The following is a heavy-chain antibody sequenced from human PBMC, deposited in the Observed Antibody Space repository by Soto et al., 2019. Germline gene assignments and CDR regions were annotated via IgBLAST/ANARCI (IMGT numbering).Heavy chain of an antibody. D-gene: IGHD3-9*01. CDR3: ARKTIFPLGYFDY. V-gene: IGHV4-30-4*01. Sequence: SEPLSLTCTVSDGSVSSRDDFCIWIGHPPGKGLEWIGYIYYSGSTYYNPSLKSRVTISVDTSKNQFSLKLSSVTAADTAVYYCARKTIFPLGYFDYWGQGTLVTVSS. J-gene: IGHJ4*02. CDR1: DGSVSSRDDF. CDR2: IYYSGST.